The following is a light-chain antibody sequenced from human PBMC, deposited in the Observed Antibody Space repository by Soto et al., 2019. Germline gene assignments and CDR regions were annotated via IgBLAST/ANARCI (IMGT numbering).Light chain of an antibody. V-gene: IGLV2-8*01. J-gene: IGLJ1*01. CDR1: STDVGGYKF. CDR2: QVS. Sequence: QSVLTQPPSASGSPGQTLTISCTGTSTDVGGYKFVSWYMQHPGKAPKLIIYQVSRRPSGVPGRFSGSMSGNTASLTVSGLQAEDEADYYCRSYKTSSTRVFGTGTKGTV. CDR3: RSYKTSSTRV.